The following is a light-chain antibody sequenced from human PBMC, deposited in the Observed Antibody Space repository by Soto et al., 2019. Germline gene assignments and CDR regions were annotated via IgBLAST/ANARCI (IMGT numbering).Light chain of an antibody. V-gene: IGLV2-8*01. CDR1: SSDIGRYNY. Sequence: QPVLTQPPSASGSPGQSVTISCTGTSSDIGRYNYVSWYQQHPGKAPKVMIYEVSKRPSGVPDRFSGSRSGNTASLTVSGLQAEDEADYYCSSYVGSNSFVFGTGTKLTVL. CDR2: EVS. CDR3: SSYVGSNSFV. J-gene: IGLJ1*01.